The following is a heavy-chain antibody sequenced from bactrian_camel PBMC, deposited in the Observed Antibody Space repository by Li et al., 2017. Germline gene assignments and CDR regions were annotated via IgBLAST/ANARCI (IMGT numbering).Heavy chain of an antibody. D-gene: IGHD1*01. CDR2: INVDSSET. Sequence: HVQLVESGGGSVQAGGSLRLSCAASGYTDSRHCMSWVRQAPGKGLEWISYINVDSSETDYADSVKFRFNISRDNAKNTVYLHKNCVKTEDTAVYYCVTGDGVGPYDFVYWGQGTQVTVS. CDR3: VTGDGVGPYDFVY. J-gene: IGHJ6*01. V-gene: IGHV3S6*01. CDR1: GYTDSRHC.